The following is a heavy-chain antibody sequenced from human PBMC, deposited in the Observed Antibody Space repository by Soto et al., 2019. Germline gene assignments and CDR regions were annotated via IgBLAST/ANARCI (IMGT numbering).Heavy chain of an antibody. CDR1: GGSISSDY. CDR2: IYYTGST. Sequence: QVQLQESGPGLVKPSETLSLTCSVSGGSISSDYWSWIRQPPGKGLEWIGYIYYTGSTNYNPSLKSRVNISVDTSKTQFSLNLRSVNAADTAVYYCARVLRGVVVVAASEMDVWGQGTTVTGSS. CDR3: ARVLRGVVVVAASEMDV. D-gene: IGHD2-15*01. J-gene: IGHJ6*02. V-gene: IGHV4-59*01.